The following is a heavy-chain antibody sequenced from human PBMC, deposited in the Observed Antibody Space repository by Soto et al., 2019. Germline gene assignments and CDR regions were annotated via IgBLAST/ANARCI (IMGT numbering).Heavy chain of an antibody. Sequence: TSGTLSLTCTVSGGSIGSDSWSWIRQPPGKGLEWIGYIYNSGSTNYNPSLKSRVTISVDTSKNQFSLKLSSVTAADTAVYYCARGGYSSGFDYWGQGTLVTVS. V-gene: IGHV4-59*01. CDR2: IYNSGST. D-gene: IGHD3-22*01. J-gene: IGHJ4*02. CDR3: ARGGYSSGFDY. CDR1: GGSIGSDS.